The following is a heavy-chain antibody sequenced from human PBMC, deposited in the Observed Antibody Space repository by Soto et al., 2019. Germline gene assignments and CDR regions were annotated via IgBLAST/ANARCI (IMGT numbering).Heavy chain of an antibody. J-gene: IGHJ4*02. CDR1: GDSVSSNSAA. CDR3: ARGGFLEWLLRGYYFDY. Sequence: SQTLSRTCAISGDSVSSNSAAWNWIRQSPSRGLEWLGRTYYRSKWYNDYAVSVKSRITINPDTSKNQFSLQLNSVTPEDTAVYYCARGGFLEWLLRGYYFDYWGQGTLVTVSS. V-gene: IGHV6-1*01. D-gene: IGHD3-3*01. CDR2: TYYRSKWYN.